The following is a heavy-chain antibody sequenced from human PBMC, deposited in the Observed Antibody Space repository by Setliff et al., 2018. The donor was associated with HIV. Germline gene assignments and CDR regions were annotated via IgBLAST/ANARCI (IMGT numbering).Heavy chain of an antibody. CDR2: IYTSGNTNYNPST. CDR3: TRQSPVAGSGAFDI. J-gene: IGHJ3*02. Sequence: SETLSLTCTVSGDSISSGGYYWSWIRQPAGQGLEWIGRIYTSGNTNYNPSTNYNPSLKSRIAISLETSRNQFSLRVTSVTATDPAVYYCTRQSPVAGSGAFDIWGQGTMVTVS. D-gene: IGHD6-19*01. V-gene: IGHV4-61*02. CDR1: GDSISSGGYY.